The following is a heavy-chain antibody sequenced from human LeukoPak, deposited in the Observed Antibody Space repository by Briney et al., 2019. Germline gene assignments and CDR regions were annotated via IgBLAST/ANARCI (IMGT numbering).Heavy chain of an antibody. V-gene: IGHV4-30-4*01. CDR1: GGSISSGDYY. Sequence: SETLSLTCTVSGGSISSGDYYWSWIRQPPGKGLEWIGYIYYSGSTYYNPSLKSRVTISVDTSKNQFSLKLSSVTAADTAVYYCARGYSSGGSCYSWYFDLWGRGTLVTVSS. CDR3: ARGYSSGGSCYSWYFDL. D-gene: IGHD2-15*01. CDR2: IYYSGST. J-gene: IGHJ2*01.